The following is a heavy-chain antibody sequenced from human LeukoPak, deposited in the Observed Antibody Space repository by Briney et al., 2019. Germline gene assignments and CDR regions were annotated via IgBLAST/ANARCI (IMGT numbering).Heavy chain of an antibody. CDR1: GYTFTSYD. CDR3: ARVSLRRYFDFWSGSNYYYYGMDV. J-gene: IGHJ6*02. V-gene: IGHV1-8*01. CDR2: MNPNSGNT. D-gene: IGHD3-3*01. Sequence: GASVKVSCKASGYTFTSYDINWVRQATGQGLEWMGWMNPNSGNTGYAQKFQGRVTMTRNTSISTAYMELSSLRSEDTAVYYCARVSLRRYFDFWSGSNYYYYGMDVWGQGTTVTVSS.